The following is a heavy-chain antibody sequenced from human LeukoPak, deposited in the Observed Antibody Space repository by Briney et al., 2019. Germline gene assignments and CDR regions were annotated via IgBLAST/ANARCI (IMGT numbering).Heavy chain of an antibody. CDR1: RYTFTSYD. J-gene: IGHJ5*02. V-gene: IGHV1-8*01. D-gene: IGHD4/OR15-4a*01. CDR3: ARKNYGSNRWFDP. Sequence: ASVKGSCKASRYTFTSYDINWVRQATGQGLEWMGWMNPNSGNTGYAQKFQGRVTVTRNTSISTAYMELSSLRSEDTAVYYCARKNYGSNRWFDPWGQGTLVTVSS. CDR2: MNPNSGNT.